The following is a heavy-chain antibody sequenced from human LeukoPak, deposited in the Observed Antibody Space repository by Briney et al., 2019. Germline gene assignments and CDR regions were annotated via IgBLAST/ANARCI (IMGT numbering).Heavy chain of an antibody. CDR2: IYPGDSDT. Sequence: GESLKISRKGSGYSFTNYWIGWVRQMPRKGLEWKGIIYPGDSDTRYSPSFQGQVTISADKSISTAYLQWSSLKASDTAMYYCARHCSSTSCRSDAFDIWGQGTMVTVSS. J-gene: IGHJ3*02. CDR1: GYSFTNYW. CDR3: ARHCSSTSCRSDAFDI. V-gene: IGHV5-51*01. D-gene: IGHD2-2*01.